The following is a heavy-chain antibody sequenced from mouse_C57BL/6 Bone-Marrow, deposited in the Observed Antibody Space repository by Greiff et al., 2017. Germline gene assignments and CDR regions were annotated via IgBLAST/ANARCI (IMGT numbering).Heavy chain of an antibody. CDR3: ARCYYGSSYGDY. CDR1: GYTFTSYW. V-gene: IGHV1-55*01. CDR2: IYPGSGST. J-gene: IGHJ2*01. Sequence: VKLQQPGAELVKPGASVKMSCKASGYTFTSYWITWVKQRPGQGLEWIGDIYPGSGSTNYNEKFKSKATLTVDTSSSTAYMQLSSLTSEDSAVYYCARCYYGSSYGDYWGQGTTLTVSS. D-gene: IGHD1-1*01.